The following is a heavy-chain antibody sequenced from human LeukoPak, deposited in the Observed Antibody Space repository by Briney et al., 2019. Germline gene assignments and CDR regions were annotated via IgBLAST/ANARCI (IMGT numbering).Heavy chain of an antibody. CDR3: AKDQYCTSTSCYVGY. D-gene: IGHD2-2*01. CDR1: GFTFSRLA. J-gene: IGHJ4*02. V-gene: IGHV3-23*01. Sequence: GGSLRLSCAASGFTFSRLAMTWVRQAPGKGLEWVSTISASGPYYADAVRGRFTISRDNSRNTLSLQMDSLRAEDTAVYYCAKDQYCTSTSCYVGYWGQGTLVTVSS. CDR2: ISASGP.